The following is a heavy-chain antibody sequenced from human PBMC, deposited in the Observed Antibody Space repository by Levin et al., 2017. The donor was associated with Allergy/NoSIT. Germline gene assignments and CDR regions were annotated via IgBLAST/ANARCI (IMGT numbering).Heavy chain of an antibody. Sequence: GGSLRLSCAASGFTFSSYAMHWVRQAPGKGLEYVSAISSNGGSTYYANSVKGRFTISRDNSKNTLYLQMGSLRAEDMAVYYCARSLRYNWNDGFDYWGQGTLVTVSS. V-gene: IGHV3-64*01. CDR3: ARSLRYNWNDGFDY. CDR1: GFTFSSYA. D-gene: IGHD1-1*01. CDR2: ISSNGGST. J-gene: IGHJ4*02.